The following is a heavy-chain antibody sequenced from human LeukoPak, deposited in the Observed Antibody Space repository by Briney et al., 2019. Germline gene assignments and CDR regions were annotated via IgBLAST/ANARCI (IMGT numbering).Heavy chain of an antibody. V-gene: IGHV4-59*01. CDR2: IYYSGST. CDR1: GGSISSYY. D-gene: IGHD4-17*01. CDR3: ARDDYGETLGL. J-gene: IGHJ4*02. Sequence: SEALSLTCTVSGGSISSYYWRWIRQPPGKGLEWIGYIYYSGSTNYNPSLKSRVTISVDTSKNQFSLKLSSVTAADTAVYYCARDDYGETLGLWGQGTLVTVSS.